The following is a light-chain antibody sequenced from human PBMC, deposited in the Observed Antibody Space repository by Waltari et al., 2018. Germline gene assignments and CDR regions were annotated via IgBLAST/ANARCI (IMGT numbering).Light chain of an antibody. Sequence: EIVVTPSPATMSVSPGERATLSCRASHSISSNVAWYQQKPGQTPRLLIYGASTRATGIPARFSGSGSGTEFTLTISSLQSEDFAVYYCQQYNSWPLTFGGGTKVEIK. V-gene: IGKV3-15*01. J-gene: IGKJ4*01. CDR3: QQYNSWPLT. CDR1: HSISSN. CDR2: GAS.